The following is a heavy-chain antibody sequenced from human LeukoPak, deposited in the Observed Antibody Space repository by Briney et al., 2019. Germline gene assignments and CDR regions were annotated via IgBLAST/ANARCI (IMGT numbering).Heavy chain of an antibody. CDR3: ARSPTAYSSLDY. Sequence: GGSLRLSCAASGFTFSSYEMNWVRQAPGKGLEWVSYISTSGSTIYYADSVKGRFTISRDNAKNSLYLQMNSLRAEDTAVYYCARSPTAYSSLDYWGQGTLVTVSS. CDR1: GFTFSSYE. CDR2: ISTSGSTI. J-gene: IGHJ4*02. D-gene: IGHD3-22*01. V-gene: IGHV3-48*03.